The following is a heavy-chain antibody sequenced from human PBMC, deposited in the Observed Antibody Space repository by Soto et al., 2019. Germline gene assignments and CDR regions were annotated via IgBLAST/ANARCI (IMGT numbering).Heavy chain of an antibody. J-gene: IGHJ6*02. D-gene: IGHD3-3*01. V-gene: IGHV1-18*01. CDR2: ISAYNGNT. Sequence: ASVKVSCKASGYTFTSYGISWVRQAPGQGLEWMGWISAYNGNTNYAQKLQGRVTMTTDTSTSTAYMELRSLRSDDTAMYYCARDLGITISGVVWTSYYYGMDVWGQGTTVTVSS. CDR1: GYTFTSYG. CDR3: ARDLGITISGVVWTSYYYGMDV.